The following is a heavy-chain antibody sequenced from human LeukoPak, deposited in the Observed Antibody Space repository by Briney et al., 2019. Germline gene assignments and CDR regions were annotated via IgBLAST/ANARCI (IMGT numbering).Heavy chain of an antibody. CDR1: GGSISSYY. Sequence: SETLSLTCTVSGGSISSYYWSWIRQPPGKGLEWIGYIYYSGSTTYNPSLKSRVTISVDTSKNQFSLKLSSVTAADTAVYYCARSGYYGREFDYWGQGTLVTVPS. V-gene: IGHV4-59*01. J-gene: IGHJ4*02. CDR2: IYYSGST. CDR3: ARSGYYGREFDY. D-gene: IGHD3-3*01.